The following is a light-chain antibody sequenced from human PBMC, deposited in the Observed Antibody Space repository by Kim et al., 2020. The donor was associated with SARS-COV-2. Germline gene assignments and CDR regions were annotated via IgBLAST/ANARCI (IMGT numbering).Light chain of an antibody. V-gene: IGKV1-33*01. CDR2: DAS. CDR1: QDISNY. CDR3: QQYDNLPIT. Sequence: AAGGDRVTITCQAKQDISNYLNWYQQKPGKAPKLLIYDASNLETGVPSRFSGGGSGTDFTFTISSLQPEDIATYYCQQYDNLPITFGQGTRLEI. J-gene: IGKJ5*01.